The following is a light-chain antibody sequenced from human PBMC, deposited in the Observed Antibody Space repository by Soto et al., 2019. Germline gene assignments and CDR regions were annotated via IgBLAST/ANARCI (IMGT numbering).Light chain of an antibody. CDR3: HQYGLSPPYT. CDR1: QSVNSNY. J-gene: IGKJ3*01. CDR2: GAS. Sequence: SMSTKSPCTLSLSPGARATLSCRASQSVNSNYLAWYQHKPGQAPRLLIYGASTRATGIPDRFSGSGSGTDFTLTISRLEPEDFAVYYCHQYGLSPPYTFGPGTKVDIK. V-gene: IGKV3-20*01.